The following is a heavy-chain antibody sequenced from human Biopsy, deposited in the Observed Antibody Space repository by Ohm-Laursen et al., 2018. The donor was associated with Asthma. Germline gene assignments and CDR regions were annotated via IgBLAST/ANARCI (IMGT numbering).Heavy chain of an antibody. Sequence: TLSFTCTVSGGSISSGDYYWSWIRKPPGKGLERIGYIYYSGSTYYNPSLKSRVTITVDTSKNQFSLKLSSVTAADTAVYYCARDLSFYDSSGYYRRWFDPWGQGILVTVSS. CDR3: ARDLSFYDSSGYYRRWFDP. V-gene: IGHV4-30-4*01. CDR1: GGSISSGDYY. J-gene: IGHJ5*02. CDR2: IYYSGST. D-gene: IGHD3-22*01.